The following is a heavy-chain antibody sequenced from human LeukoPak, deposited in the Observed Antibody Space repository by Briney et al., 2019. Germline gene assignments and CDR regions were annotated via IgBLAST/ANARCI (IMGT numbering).Heavy chain of an antibody. V-gene: IGHV1-69*05. CDR3: ATGAPYRYCSSTSCYSWFDP. D-gene: IGHD2-2*02. Sequence: SVKVSCKASGGTFSSYAISWVRQAPGQGLEWMGGIIPIFGTANYAQKFQGRVTITTDESTSTAYMELSSLRPEDTAVNYCATGAPYRYCSSTSCYSWFDPWGQGTLVTVSS. CDR1: GGTFSSYA. CDR2: IIPIFGTA. J-gene: IGHJ5*02.